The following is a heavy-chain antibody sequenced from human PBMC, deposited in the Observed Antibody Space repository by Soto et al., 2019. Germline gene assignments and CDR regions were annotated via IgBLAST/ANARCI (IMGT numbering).Heavy chain of an antibody. V-gene: IGHV4-31*01. CDR2: IYYSGST. J-gene: IGHJ6*02. D-gene: IGHD2-2*01. CDR3: ARECSTSCYSFYGMDV. Sequence: QLQLQESGPGLVKPSQTLSLTCTVSGGSISSGGYYWSWIRQHPGKGLEWIGYIYYSGSTYYNPCLKSVVTISVDTSKNQFALKLSSVTAADTAVYYCARECSTSCYSFYGMDVWGQGTTVTVCS. CDR1: GGSISSGGYY.